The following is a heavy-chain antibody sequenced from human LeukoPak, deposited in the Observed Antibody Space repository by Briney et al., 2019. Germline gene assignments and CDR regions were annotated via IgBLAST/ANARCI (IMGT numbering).Heavy chain of an antibody. J-gene: IGHJ4*01. CDR1: GFTFSGYA. D-gene: IGHD3-3*01. CDR2: ISGSGGST. CDR3: AKDNDFWSGYHFDY. Sequence: GGSLRLSCAASGFTFSGYAMSWVRQAPGKGLKWVSAISGSGGSTYYADSVKGRFTISRDNSKNTLYLQMNSLRAEDTAVYYCAKDNDFWSGYHFDYWGQGTLVTVSS. V-gene: IGHV3-23*01.